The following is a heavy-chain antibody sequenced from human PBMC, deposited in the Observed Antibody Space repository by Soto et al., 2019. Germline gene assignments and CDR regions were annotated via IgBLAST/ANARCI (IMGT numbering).Heavy chain of an antibody. Sequence: EVQLVESGGGLVQPGGSLRLSCAASGFSITNTWMHWVRQAPGKGLEWVGRVKSKADGGTADYAAPVKGRFTVSRDDSKNTQYLQMKSLKKEETAVYYCNSYPDFWGGHTPLWGQGTLVTVSS. V-gene: IGHV3-15*07. CDR2: VKSKADGGTA. CDR3: NSYPDFWGGHTPL. D-gene: IGHD3-3*01. J-gene: IGHJ4*02. CDR1: GFSITNTW.